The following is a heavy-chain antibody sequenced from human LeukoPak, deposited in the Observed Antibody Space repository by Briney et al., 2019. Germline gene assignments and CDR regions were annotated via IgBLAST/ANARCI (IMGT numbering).Heavy chain of an antibody. V-gene: IGHV3-33*01. CDR1: GFIFSSYG. D-gene: IGHD6-19*01. J-gene: IGHJ5*02. CDR3: ASAGYSSGWFYNWFDP. CDR2: IWYDGSNK. Sequence: GRSLRLSCAASGFIFSSYGMHWVRQAPGKGLEWVAVIWYDGSNKYYADSVKGRFTISRDNSKNTLYLQMNSLRAEDTAVYYCASAGYSSGWFYNWFDPWGQGTLVTVSS.